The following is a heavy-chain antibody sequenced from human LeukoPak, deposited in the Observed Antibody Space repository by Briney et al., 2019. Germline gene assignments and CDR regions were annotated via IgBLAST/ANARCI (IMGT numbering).Heavy chain of an antibody. CDR1: GGSFSGYY. J-gene: IGHJ4*02. CDR3: ARLRPPSYDSSGYLDY. D-gene: IGHD3-22*01. Sequence: KSSETLSLTCAVYGGSFSGYYWNWIRQPPGKGLEWIGEINHSGSTNYNPSLKSRVTISVHTSKNQFSLKLNSVTAADTAVYYCARLRPPSYDSSGYLDYWGQGTLVTVSS. V-gene: IGHV4-34*01. CDR2: INHSGST.